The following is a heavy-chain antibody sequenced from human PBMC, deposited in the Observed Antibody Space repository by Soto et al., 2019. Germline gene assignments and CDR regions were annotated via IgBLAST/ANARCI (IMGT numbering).Heavy chain of an antibody. CDR1: GYTFTSYY. Sequence: ASVKVSCKASGYTFTSYYMHWVRQAPGQGLEWMGIINPSGGSTSYAQKFQGRVTMTRDTSTSTVYMELSSLRSADTAVYYCARVYDSSGYYPPLGFDPWGQGTLVTVS. V-gene: IGHV1-46*01. CDR2: INPSGGST. D-gene: IGHD3-22*01. J-gene: IGHJ5*02. CDR3: ARVYDSSGYYPPLGFDP.